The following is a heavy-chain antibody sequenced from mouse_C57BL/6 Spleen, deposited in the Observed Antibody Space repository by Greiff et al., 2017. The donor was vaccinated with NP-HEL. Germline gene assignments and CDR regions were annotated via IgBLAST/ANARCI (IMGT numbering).Heavy chain of an antibody. CDR3: TNSWFAY. Sequence: VKLQQSGAELVRPGASVTLSCKASGYTFTDYEMHWVKQTPVHGLEWIGAIDPETGGTAYNQKFKGKAILTADKSSSTAYMELRSLTSEDSAVYYCTNSWFAYWGQGTLVTVSA. CDR2: IDPETGGT. CDR1: GYTFTDYE. V-gene: IGHV1-15*01. J-gene: IGHJ3*01.